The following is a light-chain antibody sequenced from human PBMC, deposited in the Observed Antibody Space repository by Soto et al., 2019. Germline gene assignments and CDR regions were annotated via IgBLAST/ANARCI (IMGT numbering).Light chain of an antibody. J-gene: IGKJ4*01. V-gene: IGKV1-12*01. CDR2: AAS. CDR1: QGISSW. CDR3: QPANSFPLT. Sequence: DIQMTQSPSSVSASVGDRVTITCRASQGISSWLAWYQQKPGTAPKLLIYAASTLQSGVPSGFRGSESETEFPLTISSLQPEDFSIYYCQPANSFPLTFGGGTKVEIK.